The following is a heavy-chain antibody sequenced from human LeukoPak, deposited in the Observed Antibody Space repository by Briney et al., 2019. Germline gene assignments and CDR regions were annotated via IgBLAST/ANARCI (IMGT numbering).Heavy chain of an antibody. CDR1: GITFSSYS. V-gene: IGHV3-7*01. CDR3: ARHTLWRFDY. Sequence: GGSLRLSCAASGITFSSYSMSWVRQAPGKGLEWVANINQDGGTEYYVDSMKGRFTISRDNAKNLVYLQINSLRAEDTAVYFCARHTLWRFDYWGQGALVPVSS. D-gene: IGHD3-3*01. CDR2: INQDGGTE. J-gene: IGHJ4*02.